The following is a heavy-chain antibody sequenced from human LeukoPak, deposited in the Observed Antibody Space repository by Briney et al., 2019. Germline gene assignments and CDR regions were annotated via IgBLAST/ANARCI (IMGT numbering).Heavy chain of an antibody. CDR2: IVVGSGNT. D-gene: IGHD3-9*01. CDR1: GYTSTSYG. CDR3: AADRSYYDILTGSYDAFDI. J-gene: IGHJ3*02. V-gene: IGHV1-58*02. Sequence: ASVKVSCKASGYTSTSYGISWVRQAPGQGLEWTGWIVVGSGNTNYAQKFQERVTITRDMSTSTAYMELSSLRSEDTAVYYCAADRSYYDILTGSYDAFDIWGQGTMVTVSS.